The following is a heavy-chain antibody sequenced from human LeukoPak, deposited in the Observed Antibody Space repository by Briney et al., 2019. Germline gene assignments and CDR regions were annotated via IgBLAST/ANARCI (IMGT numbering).Heavy chain of an antibody. CDR3: AKFYDFWSGLYYFDY. Sequence: GGSLRLSCAASGFTFSSYAMSWVRQAPGKGLEWVSAISGRGGSTYYADSVKGRFTISRDNSKNTLYLQMNSLRAEDTAVYYCAKFYDFWSGLYYFDYWGQGTLVTVSS. CDR2: ISGRGGST. V-gene: IGHV3-23*01. J-gene: IGHJ4*02. CDR1: GFTFSSYA. D-gene: IGHD3-3*01.